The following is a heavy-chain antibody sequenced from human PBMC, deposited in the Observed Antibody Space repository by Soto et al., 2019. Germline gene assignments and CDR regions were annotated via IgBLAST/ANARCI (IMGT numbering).Heavy chain of an antibody. V-gene: IGHV1-2*02. J-gene: IGHJ4*02. CDR3: AREVGSRANFITGQLFDY. Sequence: SVKVSCKTSGYSFTGYSVHWVRQAPGHGPEWMGWINPKSGGTKYAQKFQGRVTMTRDTSISTVFMELSRVTSDDTAVYYCAREVGSRANFITGQLFDYWGQGSLGTV. D-gene: IGHD1-1*01. CDR1: GYSFTGYS. CDR2: INPKSGGT.